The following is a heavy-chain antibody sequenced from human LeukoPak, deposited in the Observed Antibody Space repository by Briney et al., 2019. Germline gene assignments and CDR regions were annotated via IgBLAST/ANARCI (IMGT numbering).Heavy chain of an antibody. CDR2: IYPGDSDT. CDR3: ARRGYCSGGSCYSAPFDY. CDR1: GYSFTSYW. D-gene: IGHD2-15*01. J-gene: IGHJ4*02. V-gene: IGHV5-51*01. Sequence: GGSLKISCKGSGYSFTSYWIGWVRQMPGKGLEWMGIIYPGDSDTRYSPSFQGQVTISADKSISTAYLQWSSLKASDTAMYYCARRGYCSGGSCYSAPFDYWGQGTLVTVSS.